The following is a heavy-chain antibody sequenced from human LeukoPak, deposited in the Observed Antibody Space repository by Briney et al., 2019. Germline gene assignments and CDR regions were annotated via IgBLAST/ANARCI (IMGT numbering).Heavy chain of an antibody. CDR3: ARATIFGVVTALGALDS. Sequence: PGGSLRLSCAASGFTFGDYWMTWVRQAPGRGLECVAEIKSDGSETYYVDSVEGRFTISRDNVKNSLYLHMNSLRAEDTAVYYCARATIFGVVTALGALDSWGQGTLVTVSS. J-gene: IGHJ4*02. CDR1: GFTFGDYW. CDR2: IKSDGSET. D-gene: IGHD3-3*01. V-gene: IGHV3-7*01.